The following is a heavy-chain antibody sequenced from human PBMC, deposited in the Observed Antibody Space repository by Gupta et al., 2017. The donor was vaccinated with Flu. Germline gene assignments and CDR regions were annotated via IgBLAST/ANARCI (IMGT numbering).Heavy chain of an antibody. CDR1: GFTFSSYA. V-gene: IGHV3-23*01. Sequence: EVQLLESGGGLVQPGGSLRLSCAASGFTFSSYAMSWVRQAPGKGLEWVSAISGSGGSTYYADSVKGRFTISRDNSKNTLYLQMNSLRAEDTAVYYCASDLFLEWPPPADYFDYWGQGTLVTVSS. CDR2: ISGSGGST. D-gene: IGHD3-3*01. J-gene: IGHJ4*02. CDR3: ASDLFLEWPPPADYFDY.